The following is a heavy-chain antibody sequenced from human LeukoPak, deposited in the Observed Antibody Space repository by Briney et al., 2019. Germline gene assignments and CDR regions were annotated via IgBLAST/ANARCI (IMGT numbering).Heavy chain of an antibody. CDR1: GFTFSSYA. D-gene: IGHD1-26*01. CDR2: ISYDGSNK. Sequence: GGSLRLSCAASGFTFSSYAMHWVRQAPGKGLEWVAVISYDGSNKYYADSVKGRFTISRDNSKNTLYLQMNSLKAEDTAVYYCAREPSSGSSRFDYWGQGTLVTVSS. J-gene: IGHJ4*02. CDR3: AREPSSGSSRFDY. V-gene: IGHV3-30-3*01.